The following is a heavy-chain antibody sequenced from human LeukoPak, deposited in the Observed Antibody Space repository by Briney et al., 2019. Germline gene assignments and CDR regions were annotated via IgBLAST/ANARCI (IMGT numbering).Heavy chain of an antibody. Sequence: EASVNVSCKASGYSFASYGIAWVRQAPGQGLEWMGWISAYNGNTDYAQKLQGRVTMTTDTSTNTAYMELRSLRSDDTAVYYCARDGYYDYWGQGTLVTVSS. CDR3: ARDGYYDY. CDR2: ISAYNGNT. CDR1: GYSFASYG. J-gene: IGHJ4*02. V-gene: IGHV1-18*04.